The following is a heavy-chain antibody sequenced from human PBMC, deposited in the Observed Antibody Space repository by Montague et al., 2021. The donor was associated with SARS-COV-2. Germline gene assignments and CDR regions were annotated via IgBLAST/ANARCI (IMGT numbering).Heavy chain of an antibody. D-gene: IGHD3-10*01. J-gene: IGHJ2*01. CDR1: GGSISSYY. V-gene: IGHV4-59*13. CDR2: IYYSGST. CDR3: ARASITMVRGVTRWYFGL. Sequence: SETLSLTCTVSGGSISSYYWSWIRQPPGKGLEWIGYIYYSGSTNYNPSLKSRVTITVDTSKNQFSLKLSSVTAADTAVYYCARASITMVRGVTRWYFGLWGRGTLFTVSS.